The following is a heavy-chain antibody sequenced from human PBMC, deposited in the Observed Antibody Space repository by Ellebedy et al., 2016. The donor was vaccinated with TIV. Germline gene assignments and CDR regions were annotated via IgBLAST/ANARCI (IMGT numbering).Heavy chain of an antibody. CDR1: GSSFSRYG. J-gene: IGHJ6*02. CDR2: IWSDGSYI. D-gene: IGHD5-24*01. V-gene: IGHV3-33*01. CDR3: ARLGQDRDGYYNYAMDV. Sequence: GESLKISCAASGSSFSRYGMQWVRQAPGKGLEWVAVIWSDGSYIYYAESVKGRFSISRDNPTNTLYLQMNSLRVEDTGVYYCARLGQDRDGYYNYAMDVWGQGTTVTVSS.